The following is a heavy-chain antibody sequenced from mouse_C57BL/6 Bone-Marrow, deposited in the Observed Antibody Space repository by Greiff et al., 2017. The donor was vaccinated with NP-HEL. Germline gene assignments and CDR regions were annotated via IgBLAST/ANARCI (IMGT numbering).Heavy chain of an antibody. Sequence: VQLKQSGTVLARPGASVKMSCKTSGYTFTSYWMHWVKQRPGQGLEWIGAIYPGNSDTSYNQKFKGKAKLNAVTSASTAYMELSSLTNEDSAVYYCTPYGYDDAYWGQGTLVTVSA. J-gene: IGHJ3*01. V-gene: IGHV1-5*01. CDR2: IYPGNSDT. D-gene: IGHD2-2*01. CDR1: GYTFTSYW. CDR3: TPYGYDDAY.